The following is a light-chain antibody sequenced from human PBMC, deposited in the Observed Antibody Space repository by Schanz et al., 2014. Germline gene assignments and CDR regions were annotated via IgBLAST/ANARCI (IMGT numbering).Light chain of an antibody. CDR1: KLGDKY. Sequence: SYELTQPPSVSVSPGQTASITCYGDKLGDKYTCWYQQRPGRSSVLVIYQDTKRPSGIPERFSGSNSGNAATLTISGTQAMDEADYYCQAWDNITDVVFGGGTKLTVL. CDR3: QAWDNITDVV. J-gene: IGLJ2*01. V-gene: IGLV3-1*01. CDR2: QDT.